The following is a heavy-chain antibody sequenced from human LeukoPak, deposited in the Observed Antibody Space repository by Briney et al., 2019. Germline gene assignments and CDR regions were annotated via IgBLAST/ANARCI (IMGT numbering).Heavy chain of an antibody. Sequence: ASVKVSCKASGYTFTSYGISWVRQAPGQGLEWMGWISAYNGNTNYAQKLQGRVTMTTVTSTSTAYMELRSLRSDDTAVYYCASARVFGSFDYWGQGTLVTVSS. CDR3: ASARVFGSFDY. D-gene: IGHD3-3*01. J-gene: IGHJ4*02. CDR2: ISAYNGNT. V-gene: IGHV1-18*01. CDR1: GYTFTSYG.